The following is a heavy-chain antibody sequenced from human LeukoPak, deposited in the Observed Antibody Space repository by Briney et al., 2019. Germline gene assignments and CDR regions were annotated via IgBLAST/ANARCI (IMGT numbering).Heavy chain of an antibody. V-gene: IGHV3-74*01. CDR2: ICPDGPVT. J-gene: IGHJ4*02. CDR3: VRDFRSADY. CDR1: GFTFSTYC. Sequence: PGGSLRLSCAASGFTFSTYCMHWVRQAPGKGPMWVSRICPDGPVTNYADSVKARFSISRDNARNTVYLQMNSLRAEDTAIYYCVRDFRSADYWGQGTLVTVSS.